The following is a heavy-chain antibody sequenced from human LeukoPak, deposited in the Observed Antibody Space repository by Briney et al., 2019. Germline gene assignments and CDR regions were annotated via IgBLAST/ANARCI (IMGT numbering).Heavy chain of an antibody. J-gene: IGHJ4*02. CDR1: GDSVSSNCAA. V-gene: IGHV6-1*01. CDR3: GKYTCGWYSDY. D-gene: IGHD6-19*01. Sequence: SQTLALTCAISGDSVSSNCAAWNWIRQSPSRGLEWLGRTHYRSKRYSDYAVDVRGQIIIDADTAKKQSSLQLSSVTPERTAVYYCGKYTCGWYSDYWGRGTLVTVSS. CDR2: THYRSKRYS.